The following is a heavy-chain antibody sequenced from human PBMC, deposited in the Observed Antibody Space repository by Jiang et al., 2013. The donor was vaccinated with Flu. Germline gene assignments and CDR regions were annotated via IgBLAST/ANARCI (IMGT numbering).Heavy chain of an antibody. CDR1: GFTLSSHV. CDR3: AKDGEGDLDGFLTGFPPYDYYYGMDV. V-gene: IGHV3-23*01. CDR2: ISASGDNT. Sequence: GGLVQPGGSLRLSCAVSGFTLSSHVMSWVRQAPGKGLEWVSAISASGDNTHHADSVKGRFTISRDSSKNTLYLQMNNLRADDTAVYYCAKDGEGDLDGFLTGFPPYDYYYGMDVWGQGTTVTVSS. J-gene: IGHJ6*02. D-gene: IGHD3-9*01.